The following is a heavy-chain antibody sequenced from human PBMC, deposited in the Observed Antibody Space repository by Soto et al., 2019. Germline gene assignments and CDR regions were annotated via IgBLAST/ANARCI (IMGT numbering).Heavy chain of an antibody. CDR1: GYTFTGYY. D-gene: IGHD1-26*01. J-gene: IGHJ4*02. CDR3: ASQKGIGPVGY. V-gene: IGHV1-2*02. CDR2: INHNSGGT. Sequence: QVQLVQSGAEVKKPGASVKVSCQASGYTFTGYYMHWVRQAPGQGFEWMGWINHNSGGTNYAQKFQGRVTMTRDTSISTAYMELSRLRSDDTAVYYCASQKGIGPVGYWGQGTLVTVSS.